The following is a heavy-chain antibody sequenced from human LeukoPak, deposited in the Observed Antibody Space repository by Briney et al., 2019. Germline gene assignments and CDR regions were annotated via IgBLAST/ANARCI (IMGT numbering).Heavy chain of an antibody. V-gene: IGHV4-39*01. CDR1: GGSISSSSYY. CDR2: IYYSGST. CDR3: ARHLLLYGDYEGNHFDY. Sequence: SETLSLTCTVSGGSISSSSYYWGWIRQPPGKGLEWIGSIYYSGSTYYNPSLKSRVTISVDTSKNQFSLKLSSVTAADTAVYCCARHLLLYGDYEGNHFDYWGQGTLVTVSS. J-gene: IGHJ4*02. D-gene: IGHD4-17*01.